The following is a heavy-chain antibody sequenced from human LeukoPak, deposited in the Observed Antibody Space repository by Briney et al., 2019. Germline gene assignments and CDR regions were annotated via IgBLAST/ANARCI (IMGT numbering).Heavy chain of an antibody. V-gene: IGHV7-4-1*02. CDR1: GYTFTSYA. Sequence: ASVKVSCKASGYTFTSYAMNWVRQAPGQGLEWMGWINTNTGNPTYAQGFTGRFVFSLDTSVSTAYLQISSLKAEDTAVYYCAREAVLLWFGELLGYFDYWGQGTLVTVSS. CDR3: AREAVLLWFGELLGYFDY. J-gene: IGHJ4*02. D-gene: IGHD3-10*01. CDR2: INTNTGNP.